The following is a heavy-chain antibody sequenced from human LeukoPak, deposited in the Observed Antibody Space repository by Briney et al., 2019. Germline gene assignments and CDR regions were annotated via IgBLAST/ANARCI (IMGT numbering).Heavy chain of an antibody. CDR1: GVNFRSYG. CDR3: VKDAYSGDFGEYFHH. D-gene: IGHD4-17*01. V-gene: IGHV3-30*02. J-gene: IGHJ1*01. CDR2: IRYDGNNE. Sequence: GGSLRLSCAASGVNFRSYGMHWVRQAPGSGLEWVAFIRYDGNNEDYVDFVKGRFAISRDNSRNALYLQMDSLRVDDTALYYCVKDAYSGDFGEYFHHWGQGTLVTVAS.